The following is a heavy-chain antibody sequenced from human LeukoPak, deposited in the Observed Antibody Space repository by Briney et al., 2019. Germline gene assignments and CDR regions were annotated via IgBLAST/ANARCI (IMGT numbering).Heavy chain of an antibody. V-gene: IGHV3-23*01. D-gene: IGHD1-26*01. J-gene: IGHJ4*02. CDR2: ISGGGGVT. CDR1: GFTLSGYW. CDR3: TKASWEGVTTTYFDY. Sequence: PGGSLRLSCAASGFTLSGYWIHWVRQAPGKGLEWVSGISGGGGVTYYADSVKGRFTISRDNSKNTLYLQMNSLRGDDTARYYCTKASWEGVTTTYFDYWGQGTLVPVSS.